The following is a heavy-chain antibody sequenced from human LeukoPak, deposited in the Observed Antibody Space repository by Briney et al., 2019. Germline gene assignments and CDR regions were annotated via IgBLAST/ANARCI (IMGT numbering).Heavy chain of an antibody. CDR1: GYSFTSYW. V-gene: IGHV5-51*01. J-gene: IGHJ4*02. D-gene: IGHD2-2*01. Sequence: GESLKISCKGSGYSFTSYWIGWVRQMPGKGLEWMGIIYPGDSDTRYSPSFQGQVTISADKSISTAYLQWSSLKASDTAMYYCARDYCSSTSCYPRGYWGQGTLVTVSS. CDR3: ARDYCSSTSCYPRGY. CDR2: IYPGDSDT.